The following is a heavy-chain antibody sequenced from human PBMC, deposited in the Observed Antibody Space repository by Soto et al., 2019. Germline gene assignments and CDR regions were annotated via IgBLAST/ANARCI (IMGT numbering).Heavy chain of an antibody. J-gene: IGHJ5*02. Sequence: PGGSLRLSCAASGFTFSSYTMNWVRQAPGKGLEWVSGISGSGDGTYYADSVKGRFTISRDNSKNTLYLQMNSLRAEDTAVYYCAKDPLIRSGWYGWFDPWGQGTLVTVSS. D-gene: IGHD6-19*01. CDR1: GFTFSSYT. CDR2: ISGSGDGT. CDR3: AKDPLIRSGWYGWFDP. V-gene: IGHV3-23*01.